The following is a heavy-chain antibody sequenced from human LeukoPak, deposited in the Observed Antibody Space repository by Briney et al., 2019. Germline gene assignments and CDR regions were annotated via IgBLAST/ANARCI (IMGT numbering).Heavy chain of an antibody. J-gene: IGHJ6*03. D-gene: IGHD3-3*01. CDR1: GGTFNSYA. CDR3: ASGFLTIFGRVTYMDV. Sequence: SVKVSCKASGGTFNSYAISWVRQAPGQGLEWMGGIIPIFGTANYAQKFQGRVTITADESTSTAYMELSNLRSEDTAVYYCASGFLTIFGRVTYMDVWGKGTTVTVSS. CDR2: IIPIFGTA. V-gene: IGHV1-69*01.